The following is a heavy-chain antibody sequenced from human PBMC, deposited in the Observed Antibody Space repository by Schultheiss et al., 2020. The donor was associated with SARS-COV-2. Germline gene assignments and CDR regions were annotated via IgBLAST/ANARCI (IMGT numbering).Heavy chain of an antibody. CDR3: WCNQLPPPRLDV. V-gene: IGHV3-7*01. CDR1: GFTFSSYW. D-gene: IGHD1-1*01. CDR2: IKQDGSEK. Sequence: GGSLRLSCAASGFTFSSYWMSWVRQAPGKGLEWVANIKQDGSEKYYVDSVKGRFTISRDNAKNTLYLQMNSLRAEDTAVYYCWCNQLPPPRLDVWGQGTTVTVSS. J-gene: IGHJ6*02.